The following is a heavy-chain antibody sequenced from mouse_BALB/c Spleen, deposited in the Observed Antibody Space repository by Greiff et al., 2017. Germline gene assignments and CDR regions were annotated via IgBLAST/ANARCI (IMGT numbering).Heavy chain of an antibody. CDR2: ISYSGST. Sequence: EVQLQQSGPGLVKPSQSLSLTCTVTGYSITSDYAWNWIRQFPGNKLEWMGYISYSGSTSYNPSLKSRISITRDTSKNQFFLQLNSVTTEDTATYYCARGDYDGGFAYWGQGTLVTVSA. J-gene: IGHJ3*01. V-gene: IGHV3-2*02. D-gene: IGHD2-4*01. CDR3: ARGDYDGGFAY. CDR1: GYSITSDYA.